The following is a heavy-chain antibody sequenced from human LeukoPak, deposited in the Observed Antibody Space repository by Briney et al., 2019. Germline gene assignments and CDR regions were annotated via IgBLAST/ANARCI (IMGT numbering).Heavy chain of an antibody. D-gene: IGHD5-18*01. V-gene: IGHV3-30*04. CDR2: ISYDGSNK. Sequence: PGGSLRLSCAASGFTFSSYAMHWVRQAPGKGLEWVAVISYDGSNKYYADSVKGRFTISRDNSKNTLYLQMNSLRAEDTAVYYCARDRGTVMVYYMDVWGKGTTVTVSS. J-gene: IGHJ6*03. CDR1: GFTFSSYA. CDR3: ARDRGTVMVYYMDV.